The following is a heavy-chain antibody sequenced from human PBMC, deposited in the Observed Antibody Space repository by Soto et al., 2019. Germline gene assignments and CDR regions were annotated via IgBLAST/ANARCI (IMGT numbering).Heavy chain of an antibody. CDR1: DDSVSGGSYY. V-gene: IGHV4-61*01. J-gene: IGHJ6*02. D-gene: IGHD4-17*01. Sequence: SETLSLTCTVYDDSVSGGSYYWNWIRQPPGKGLEWIGYIYFSGRTNYNPSLKSRVTISIDTSKNQFSLKLTSATAADTAVYYCSRDVDFGEEEVWGRGTTVT. CDR2: IYFSGRT. CDR3: SRDVDFGEEEV.